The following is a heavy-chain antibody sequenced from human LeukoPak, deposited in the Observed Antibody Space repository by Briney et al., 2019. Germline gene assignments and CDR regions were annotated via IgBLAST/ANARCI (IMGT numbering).Heavy chain of an antibody. J-gene: IGHJ3*02. CDR2: ISTYNGNT. Sequence: ASVKVSCKASDYTFTNYGISWVRQAPGQGLEWMGWISTYNGNTNYAQNLQGRVTMTTDTSTSTAYMELRSLRSDDTAVYYCAREWALYYYDSSGYTDAFDIWGQGTMVTASS. CDR1: DYTFTNYG. CDR3: AREWALYYYDSSGYTDAFDI. V-gene: IGHV1-18*01. D-gene: IGHD3-22*01.